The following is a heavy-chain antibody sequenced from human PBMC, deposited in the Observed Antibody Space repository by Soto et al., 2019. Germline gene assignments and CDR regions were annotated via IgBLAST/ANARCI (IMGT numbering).Heavy chain of an antibody. J-gene: IGHJ6*02. Sequence: SETLSLTCTVSGGSISSGDYYWSWIRQPPGKGLEWIGYIYYSGSTYYNPSLKSRVTISVDTSKNQFSLKLSSVTAADTAVYYCARERGNDYSNNYYYYGMDVWGQGTTVTVSS. CDR2: IYYSGST. D-gene: IGHD4-4*01. CDR1: GGSISSGDYY. CDR3: ARERGNDYSNNYYYYGMDV. V-gene: IGHV4-30-4*01.